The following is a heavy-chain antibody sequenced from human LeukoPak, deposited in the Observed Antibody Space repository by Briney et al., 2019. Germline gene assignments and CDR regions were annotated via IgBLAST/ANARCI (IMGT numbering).Heavy chain of an antibody. CDR2: ISNSGST. D-gene: IGHD1-1*01. CDR1: GGSISSYY. V-gene: IGHV4-59*01. Sequence: SESLSLTCTVSGGSISSYYWSWIRQPPGKGLEWIGYISNSGSTNYNPSLKSRVTISVDTSKNHLSLKLSSVTAADTAVYHCVRLQPNTGEWAFDIWGQGTMVSLSS. J-gene: IGHJ3*02. CDR3: VRLQPNTGEWAFDI.